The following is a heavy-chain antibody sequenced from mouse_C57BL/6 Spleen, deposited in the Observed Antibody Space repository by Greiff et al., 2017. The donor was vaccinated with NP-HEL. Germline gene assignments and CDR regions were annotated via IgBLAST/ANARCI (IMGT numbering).Heavy chain of an antibody. V-gene: IGHV1-82*01. CDR1: GYAFSSSW. D-gene: IGHD3-2*02. Sequence: LQESGPELVKPGASVKISCKASGYAFSSSWMNWVKQRPGKGLEWIGRIYPGDGDTNYNGKFKGKATLTADKSSSTAYMQLSSLTSEDAAVYFCARSGQLRAMDYWGQGTSVTVSS. CDR2: IYPGDGDT. J-gene: IGHJ4*01. CDR3: ARSGQLRAMDY.